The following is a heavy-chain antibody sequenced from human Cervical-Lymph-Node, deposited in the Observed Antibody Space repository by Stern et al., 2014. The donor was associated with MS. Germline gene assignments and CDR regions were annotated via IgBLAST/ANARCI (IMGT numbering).Heavy chain of an antibody. CDR3: TRALRIADRPSPGGHWFDP. CDR1: GYIFTDYY. J-gene: IGHJ5*02. CDR2: INPTSGGT. V-gene: IGHV1-2*02. D-gene: IGHD6-6*01. Sequence: QVQLVQSGAEVEKPGASVKVSCKASGYIFTDYYLHWVRQAPGQGLEWMGRINPTSGGTSYEKSFQGRVTLTRDTSIPTAYMDLSRLTSDDTAVYYCTRALRIADRPSPGGHWFDPWGQGTRVIVSS.